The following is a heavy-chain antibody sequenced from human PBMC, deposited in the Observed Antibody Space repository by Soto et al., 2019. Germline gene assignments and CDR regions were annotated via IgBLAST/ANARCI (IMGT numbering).Heavy chain of an antibody. CDR2: ISGGGSNT. J-gene: IGHJ4*02. CDR3: AKDSNKYSSSLRGRYFDY. Sequence: EVQLLESGGGLVQRGGSLILSCAASGFPFSSYVMSWVRQAPGKGLEWVSGISGGGSNTFYADSVKGRFTISRDNSKNTLLLQMNSLGAEDTAVYYCAKDSNKYSSSLRGRYFDYWGQGIGVTVSS. D-gene: IGHD4-4*01. V-gene: IGHV3-23*01. CDR1: GFPFSSYV.